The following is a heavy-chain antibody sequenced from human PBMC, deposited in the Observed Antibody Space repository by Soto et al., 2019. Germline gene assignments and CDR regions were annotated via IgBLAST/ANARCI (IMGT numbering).Heavy chain of an antibody. CDR2: VIPILGQA. D-gene: IGHD1-26*01. CDR1: GGIFSSYA. CDR3: ARVGWVGGPPGADF. V-gene: IGHV1-69*01. Sequence: QVQLVQSGAEVKKPGSSVKVSCKSSGGIFSSYAISWLRQAPGQGLEWMGAVIPILGQAYYAQNFQDRVTITADESTRTAQIDLVRPRSDQPGLYFCARVGWVGGPPGADFWGQGTLVTVSS. J-gene: IGHJ4*02.